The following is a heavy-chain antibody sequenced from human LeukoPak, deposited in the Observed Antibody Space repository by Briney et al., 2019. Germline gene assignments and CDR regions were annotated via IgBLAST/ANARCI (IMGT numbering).Heavy chain of an antibody. CDR1: GGSISSTTYY. J-gene: IGHJ5*02. CDR3: ARGMGATTWFDP. CDR2: IYYSGST. D-gene: IGHD1-26*01. Sequence: SETLSLTCTVSGGSISSTTYYWGWIRQPPGKGLEWIGSIYYSGSTYYNPSLKSRVTISVDTSKNQFSLKLSSVTAADTAVYYCARGMGATTWFDPWGQGTLVTVSS. V-gene: IGHV4-39*07.